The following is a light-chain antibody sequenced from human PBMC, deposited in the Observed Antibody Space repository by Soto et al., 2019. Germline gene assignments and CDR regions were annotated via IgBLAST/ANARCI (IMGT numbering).Light chain of an antibody. Sequence: EVVMTQSPATLSLSPGERSTLACMASQTVSRNLAWYQQRPGQAPRLLIYDISNRAAGVPARFSGSGSETEFTLTIRSLQSEDFAVYFCQQYNNWPSFGQGTRLEI. CDR1: QTVSRN. CDR3: QQYNNWPS. CDR2: DIS. J-gene: IGKJ5*01. V-gene: IGKV3-15*01.